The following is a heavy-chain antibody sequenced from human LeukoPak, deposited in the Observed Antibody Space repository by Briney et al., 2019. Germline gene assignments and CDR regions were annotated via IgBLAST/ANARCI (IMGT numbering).Heavy chain of an antibody. CDR1: GGTFSSYT. J-gene: IGHJ4*02. CDR3: ARVSYDGSGFYFDY. V-gene: IGHV1-3*01. D-gene: IGHD3-22*01. CDR2: INAGNGNT. Sequence: ASVKVSCKASGGTFSSYTISWVRQAPGQGLEWMGWINAGNGNTKYSQRFQGRVTITRDTSASTAYMELSSLRSEDTAVYYCARVSYDGSGFYFDYWGQGTLVTVSS.